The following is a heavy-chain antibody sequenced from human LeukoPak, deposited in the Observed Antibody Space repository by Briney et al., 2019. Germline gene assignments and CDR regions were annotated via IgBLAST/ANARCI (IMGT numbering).Heavy chain of an antibody. J-gene: IGHJ5*02. Sequence: GASVKVSCKASGYTFTSYDINWVRQATGQGLEWMGGMNPNSGNTGYAQKFQGRVTMTRNTSISTAYMELSSLRSEDTAVYYCARGRYCSGGSCRALKNWFDPWGQGTLVTVSS. CDR3: ARGRYCSGGSCRALKNWFDP. D-gene: IGHD2-15*01. V-gene: IGHV1-8*01. CDR1: GYTFTSYD. CDR2: MNPNSGNT.